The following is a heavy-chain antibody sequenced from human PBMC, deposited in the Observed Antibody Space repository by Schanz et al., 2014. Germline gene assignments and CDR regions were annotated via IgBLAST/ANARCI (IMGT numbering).Heavy chain of an antibody. Sequence: QVQLVQSGAEVKTPGASVMISCKTSGYTFTTYFIHWVRQAPGQGLEWMGLFNPSVRGTHFAREFQGRVTVTSDTSTSTVYMELSGLRSEDTALYYCARDSGSSSWYPSDYWGQGTLVTVSS. CDR2: FNPSVRGT. D-gene: IGHD6-13*01. CDR3: ARDSGSSSWYPSDY. J-gene: IGHJ4*02. V-gene: IGHV1-46*01. CDR1: GYTFTTYF.